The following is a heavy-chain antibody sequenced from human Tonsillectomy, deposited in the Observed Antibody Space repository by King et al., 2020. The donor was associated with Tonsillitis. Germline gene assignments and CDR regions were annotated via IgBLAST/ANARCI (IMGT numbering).Heavy chain of an antibody. D-gene: IGHD2-8*01. CDR2: ISSDGGNK. Sequence: VQLVESGGGVGQPGRSLRLSCTASGFSFSNYDMHWVRQAPGKGLEWVAVISSDGGNKYADSVKGRFTISRDNSENTVYLQVNSLRAEDTALYYCARDRMVYGLDKDAFDIWGQGTTVTVSS. CDR3: ARDRMVYGLDKDAFDI. J-gene: IGHJ3*02. V-gene: IGHV3-30*03. CDR1: GFSFSNYD.